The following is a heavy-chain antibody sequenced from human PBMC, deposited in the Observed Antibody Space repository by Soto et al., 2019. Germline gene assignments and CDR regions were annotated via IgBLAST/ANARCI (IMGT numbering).Heavy chain of an antibody. J-gene: IGHJ4*02. CDR2: ISAYNGNT. D-gene: IGHD2-15*01. V-gene: IGHV1-18*01. CDR1: GYTFTSYG. CDR3: ARDRTWGLVVPGGYYFDY. Sequence: ASVKVSCKASGYTFTSYGISWVRQAPGQGLEWMGWISAYNGNTNYAQKLQGRVTMTTDTSTSTAYMELRSLRSDDTAVYYCARDRTWGLVVPGGYYFDYWGQGTLVTVSS.